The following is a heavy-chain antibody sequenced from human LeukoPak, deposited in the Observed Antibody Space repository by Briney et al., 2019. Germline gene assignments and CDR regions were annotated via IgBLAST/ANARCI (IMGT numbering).Heavy chain of an antibody. J-gene: IGHJ5*02. CDR2: IIPIFGTA. D-gene: IGHD6-13*01. CDR3: ARGKAAAGHNWFDP. CDR1: GGTFSSYA. Sequence: ASVKVSCKASGGTFSSYAISWVRQAPGQGLEWMGGIIPIFGTANYAQKFQGRVTITADKSTSTAYMELSSLRSEDTAVYYCARGKAAAGHNWFDPWGQGTLVTVSS. V-gene: IGHV1-69*06.